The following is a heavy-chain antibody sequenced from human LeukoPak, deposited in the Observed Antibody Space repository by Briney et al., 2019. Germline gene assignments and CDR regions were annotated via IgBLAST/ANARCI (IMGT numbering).Heavy chain of an antibody. CDR2: FDPEDGET. CDR1: GYTLTELS. Sequence: ASVKVSCKVSGYTLTELSMHWVRQAPGKGLEWMGGFDPEDGETIYAQKFQGRVTMTEDTSTDTAYMELSSLRSEDTAVYHCATAPPQHFDAFDIWGQGTMVTVSS. CDR3: ATAPPQHFDAFDI. J-gene: IGHJ3*02. V-gene: IGHV1-24*01.